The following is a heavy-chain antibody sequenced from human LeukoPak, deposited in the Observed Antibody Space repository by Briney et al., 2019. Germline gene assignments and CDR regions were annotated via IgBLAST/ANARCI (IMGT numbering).Heavy chain of an antibody. CDR2: TRNKANSYTT. Sequence: GGSLRLSCAASGFTFSDHYMDWVRQAPGNGLEWVGRTRNKANSYTTEYAASVKGRFTISRDDSKNSLYLQMNSLKTEDTAVYYCARVLGYSGYDLAYWGQGTLVTVSS. CDR1: GFTFSDHY. D-gene: IGHD5-12*01. V-gene: IGHV3-72*01. CDR3: ARVLGYSGYDLAY. J-gene: IGHJ4*02.